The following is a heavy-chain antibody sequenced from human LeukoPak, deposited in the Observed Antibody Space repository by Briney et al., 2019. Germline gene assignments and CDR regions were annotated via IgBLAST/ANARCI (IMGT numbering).Heavy chain of an antibody. CDR1: GFTVSSNY. Sequence: PGGSLTLSCAASGFTVSSNYMSWVRQAPGKGLEWVSLIYSGGITPYADSVKGRFTISRDNAKNTLFLQMNSLRAEDTAVYYCARGDPDTATDTFDIWGQGTMVTVSS. D-gene: IGHD5-18*01. CDR2: IYSGGIT. V-gene: IGHV3-53*01. J-gene: IGHJ3*02. CDR3: ARGDPDTATDTFDI.